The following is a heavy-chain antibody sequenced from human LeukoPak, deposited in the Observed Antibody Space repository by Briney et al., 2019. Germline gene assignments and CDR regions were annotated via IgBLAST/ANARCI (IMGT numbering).Heavy chain of an antibody. Sequence: GGSLKLSCAASGFTFSGSAMHWVRQASGKGLEWVGRIRSKVNNYATAYAASVKGRFTISRDEPKNTAYLQMNSLKTEDTAVYYCARDLTSSSWPLMDVWGQGTTVTVSS. J-gene: IGHJ6*02. D-gene: IGHD6-13*01. CDR3: ARDLTSSSWPLMDV. CDR1: GFTFSGSA. CDR2: IRSKVNNYAT. V-gene: IGHV3-73*01.